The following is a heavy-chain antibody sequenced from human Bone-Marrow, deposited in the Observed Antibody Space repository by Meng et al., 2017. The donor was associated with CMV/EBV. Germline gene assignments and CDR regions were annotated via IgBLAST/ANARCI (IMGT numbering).Heavy chain of an antibody. CDR2: IYYSGST. CDR3: ARDRARRGWFDP. D-gene: IGHD3-10*01. J-gene: IGHJ5*02. Sequence: SEPLSLTCTVSGGSISSYYWSWIRQPPGKGLEWIGYIYYSGSTNYNPSLKSRVTISVDTSKNQFSLKLSSVTAADTAVYYCARDRARRGWFDPWGQGTLVTVSS. CDR1: GGSISSYY. V-gene: IGHV4-59*01.